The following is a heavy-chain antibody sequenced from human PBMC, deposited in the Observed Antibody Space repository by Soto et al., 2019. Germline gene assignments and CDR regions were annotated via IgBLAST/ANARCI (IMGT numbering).Heavy chain of an antibody. CDR1: GYRFTIYC. CDR2: IYPGDSDT. V-gene: IGHV5-51*01. D-gene: IGHD2-2*01. J-gene: IGHJ6*02. CDR3: ATHEGGPIPLYGMDV. Sequence: GESLKISCKGSGYRFTIYCIGLVRQIPGKGLEWMVIIYPGDSDTRYSPSFQGQVTIPADQSISTDYLQWTRLKASETALYYCATHEGGPIPLYGMDVWGPGTTVTVSS.